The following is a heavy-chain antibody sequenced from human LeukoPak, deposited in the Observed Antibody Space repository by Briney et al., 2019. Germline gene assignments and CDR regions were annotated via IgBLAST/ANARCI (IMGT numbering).Heavy chain of an antibody. J-gene: IGHJ4*02. Sequence: ASVKVSCKASGYTXTNYYIHGVRQAPGQGLEWMGWINPNSGGTNYAQKFQGRVTMTRDTSISTAYMELSRLTSDDTAVYYCAKDAIVRDYSNSDYWGQGTLVTVSS. CDR2: INPNSGGT. CDR3: AKDAIVRDYSNSDY. CDR1: GYTXTNYY. V-gene: IGHV1-2*02. D-gene: IGHD4-11*01.